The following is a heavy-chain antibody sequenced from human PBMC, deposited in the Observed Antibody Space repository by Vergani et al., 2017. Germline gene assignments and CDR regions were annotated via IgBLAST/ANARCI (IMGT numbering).Heavy chain of an antibody. CDR1: GFTFSSHA. J-gene: IGHJ3*01. V-gene: IGHV3-23*01. Sequence: QLLESGGGLVQPGGSLRLSCAASGFTFSSHAMSWVRQAPGKGLEFVSGISGSGGGPYYADSVKGRFTISRDNSKNTVSLQMTRLRAADTSLYYCTMAYHLFRCAFDAWGHGTMVTVSS. CDR3: TMAYHLFRCAFDA. D-gene: IGHD2-21*01. CDR2: ISGSGGGP.